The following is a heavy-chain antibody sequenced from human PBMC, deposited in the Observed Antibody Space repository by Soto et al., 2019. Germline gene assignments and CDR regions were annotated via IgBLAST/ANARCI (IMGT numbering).Heavy chain of an antibody. CDR3: AKAGGYCSSGTCYANF. Sequence: QVQLVESGGGVVQPGRSLRLSCAASGFTFSDYAIHWVRQAPGKGLEWVAIISYDGNNEYYTDSVKGRFTISRDNSKNTLYLQMNSLRTEDTAVYYCAKAGGYCSSGTCYANFWGQGTLVTVSS. CDR1: GFTFSDYA. CDR2: ISYDGNNE. D-gene: IGHD2-15*01. J-gene: IGHJ4*02. V-gene: IGHV3-30*18.